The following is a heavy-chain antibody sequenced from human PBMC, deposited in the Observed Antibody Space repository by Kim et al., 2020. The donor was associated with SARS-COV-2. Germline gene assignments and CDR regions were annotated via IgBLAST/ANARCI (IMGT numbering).Heavy chain of an antibody. CDR1: GYTFTSYY. J-gene: IGHJ6*02. CDR3: ARDREQWLVAGGYYYYYGMDV. CDR2: INPSGGST. Sequence: ASVKVSCKASGYTFTSYYMHWVRQAPGQGLEWMGIINPSGGSTSYAQKFQGRVTMTRDTSTSTVYMELSSLRSEDTAVYYCARDREQWLVAGGYYYYYGMDVWGQGTTVTVSS. V-gene: IGHV1-46*01. D-gene: IGHD6-19*01.